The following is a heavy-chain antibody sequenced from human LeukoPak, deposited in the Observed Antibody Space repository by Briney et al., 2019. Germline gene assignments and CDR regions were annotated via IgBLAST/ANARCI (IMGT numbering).Heavy chain of an antibody. Sequence: PSETLSLTCTVSGGSISSYYWSWIRQPPGKGLEWIGYIYYSGSTNYNPSLKSRVTISVDTSKNQFSLKLSSVTAADTAVYYCASGGIVAAGSIGYWGQGTLVTVSS. V-gene: IGHV4-59*01. CDR1: GGSISSYY. CDR3: ASGGIVAAGSIGY. J-gene: IGHJ4*02. CDR2: IYYSGST. D-gene: IGHD6-13*01.